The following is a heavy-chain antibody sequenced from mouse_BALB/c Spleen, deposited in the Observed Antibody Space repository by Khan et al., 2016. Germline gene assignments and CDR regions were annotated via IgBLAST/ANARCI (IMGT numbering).Heavy chain of an antibody. J-gene: IGHJ3*01. CDR3: VSGFSSGYCGYPWFAY. CDR1: GFTFNTYA. CDR2: IRSKSYNYAT. D-gene: IGHD3-1*01. Sequence: EVQLVESGGGLVQPKGSLKLSCAASGFTFNTYAMNWVRQAPGKGLEWVARIRSKSYNYATYYADSVKDRFTISRDDSQSMLYLQMNNLKTEKTASDYWVSGFSSGYCGYPWFAYWGQGTLVTVSP. V-gene: IGHV10-1*02.